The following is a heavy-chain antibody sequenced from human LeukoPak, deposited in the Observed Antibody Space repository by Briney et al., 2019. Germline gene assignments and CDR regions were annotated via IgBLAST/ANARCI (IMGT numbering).Heavy chain of an antibody. D-gene: IGHD2-21*01. V-gene: IGHV3-20*04. J-gene: IGHJ6*03. CDR3: ARDRLVIATRIYYMDV. CDR1: GFTFDDYG. CDR2: INWNGGST. Sequence: RTGGSLRLSCAASGFTFDDYGMSWVRHAPGKGLEWVSGINWNGGSTGYADSVKGRFTISRDNAKNSLYLQMNSLRAEDTALYYCARDRLVIATRIYYMDVWGKGTTVTVSS.